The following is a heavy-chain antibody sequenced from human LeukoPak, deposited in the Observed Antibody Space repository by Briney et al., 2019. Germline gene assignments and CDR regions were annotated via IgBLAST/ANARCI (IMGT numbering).Heavy chain of an antibody. J-gene: IGHJ4*02. Sequence: GGSLRLSCAASGFTVTSNYMSWVRQAPGTGLEWVSVIYSGDNTYYADSVKGRFTISRDNSRNTLYLQMKSLRAEDTAVYYCARGYSSSWYGGADNYLDYWGQGTLVTVSS. D-gene: IGHD6-13*01. V-gene: IGHV3-66*01. CDR2: IYSGDNT. CDR1: GFTVTSNY. CDR3: ARGYSSSWYGGADNYLDY.